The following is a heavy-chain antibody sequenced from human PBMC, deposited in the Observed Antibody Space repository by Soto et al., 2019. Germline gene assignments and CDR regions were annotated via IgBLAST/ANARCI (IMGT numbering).Heavy chain of an antibody. Sequence: QVQLVQSGAEVKKPGSSVKVSCKASGGTLISNAISWVRQAPGQGLAWMGGIIPILGSANYAQKFQDRVTITADESTSTTYMELNSLRSEDAAVYYGASRERGDAFDIWGQGTMVTVSS. D-gene: IGHD1-26*01. CDR2: IIPILGSA. CDR1: GGTLISNA. CDR3: ASRERGDAFDI. V-gene: IGHV1-69*01. J-gene: IGHJ3*02.